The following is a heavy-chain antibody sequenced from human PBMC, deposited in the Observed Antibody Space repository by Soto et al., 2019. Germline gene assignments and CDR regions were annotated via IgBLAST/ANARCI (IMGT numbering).Heavy chain of an antibody. CDR1: GGSVSSSSYY. V-gene: IGHV4-39*01. J-gene: IGHJ4*02. Sequence: SETMSLTCTVSGGSVSSSSYYWGWIRQPPGKGLEWIGSIYYSGSTFYNPSLKSRVTISVDTSKNQFSLKLTSVTAADTALYNCARRGSSWYFDYWGQGTLVTVSS. D-gene: IGHD6-13*01. CDR3: ARRGSSWYFDY. CDR2: IYYSGST.